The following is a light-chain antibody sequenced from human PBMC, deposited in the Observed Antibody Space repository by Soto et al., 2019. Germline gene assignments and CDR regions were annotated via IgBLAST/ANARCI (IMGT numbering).Light chain of an antibody. V-gene: IGLV2-11*01. CDR2: DVT. CDR1: NNDIGANKY. J-gene: IGLJ1*01. CDR3: CSCAGTKVCV. Sequence: HSALTQPRSVSGSPGQSVTISCTGTNNDIGANKYVSWYQHQPGKAPRLMIFDVTKRPSGVPDRLAGSKSGNTASLTISGLQIDDEADYYCCSCAGTKVCVFGSGTRSPS.